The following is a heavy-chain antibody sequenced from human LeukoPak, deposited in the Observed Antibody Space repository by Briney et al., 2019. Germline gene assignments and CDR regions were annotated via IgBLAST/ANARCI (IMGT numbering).Heavy chain of an antibody. CDR2: IRYDGGDK. V-gene: IGHV3-30*02. J-gene: IGHJ4*02. D-gene: IGHD2-2*01. CDR1: GFTFSIYG. Sequence: QPGGSLRLSCAPSGFTFSIYGMHWVRQAPGKWRDWVAFIRYDGGDKSCIDSVKGRLSISRDNSKTTLYLQMNSLRPEDTAVYYCAKDWTSFVVVPAAVDYWGQGTLVTVSS. CDR3: AKDWTSFVVVPAAVDY.